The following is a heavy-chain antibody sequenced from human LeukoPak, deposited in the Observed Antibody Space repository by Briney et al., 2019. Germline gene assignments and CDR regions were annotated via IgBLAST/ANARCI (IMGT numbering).Heavy chain of an antibody. J-gene: IGHJ3*02. CDR3: AKDRRDAFLGDVFDI. CDR2: IGGRGVNT. Sequence: GGSLGLSCVASGFTFSNYAMNWVRQAPGKGLEWVSVIGGRGVNTYYADSVKGRFTISREDSKNTLYLHMNSLRAEDTAVYFCAKDRRDAFLGDVFDIWGQGTMVSVSS. CDR1: GFTFSNYA. D-gene: IGHD5-24*01. V-gene: IGHV3-23*01.